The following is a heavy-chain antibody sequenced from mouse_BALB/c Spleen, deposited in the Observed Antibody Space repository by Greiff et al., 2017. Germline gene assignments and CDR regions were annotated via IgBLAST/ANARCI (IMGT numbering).Heavy chain of an antibody. CDR1: GFTFSDYY. V-gene: IGHV5-4*02. CDR3: ARGYRYDYAMDY. Sequence: VQLVESGGGLVKPGGSLKLSCAASGFTFSDYYMYWVRQTPEKRLEWVATISDGGSYTYYPDSVKGRFTISRDNAKNNLYLQMSSLKSEDTAMYYCARGYRYDYAMDYWGQGTSVTVSS. D-gene: IGHD2-14*01. CDR2: ISDGGSYT. J-gene: IGHJ4*01.